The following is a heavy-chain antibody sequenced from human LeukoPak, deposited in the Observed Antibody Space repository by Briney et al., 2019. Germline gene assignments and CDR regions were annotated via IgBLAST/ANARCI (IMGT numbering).Heavy chain of an antibody. CDR1: GFTYGDYP. CDR2: FRSKAYGGTT. D-gene: IGHD5-18*01. J-gene: IGHJ4*02. Sequence: GVSLRLSCTASGFTYGDYPMSWLPHAPGKGRVGVGYFRSKAYGGTTEYAASVKGRFTISRDESKRIANLQMNSLRTEYTAVYYCTRDVDSYAGGGFDCWGEGTLVTVSS. V-gene: IGHV3-49*03. CDR3: TRDVDSYAGGGFDC.